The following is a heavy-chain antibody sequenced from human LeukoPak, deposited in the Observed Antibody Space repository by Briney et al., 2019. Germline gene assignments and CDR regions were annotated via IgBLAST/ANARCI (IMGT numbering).Heavy chain of an antibody. Sequence: GGSLRLSCAASGFTFSNAWMSWVRQAPGKGLEWVGRIKSKTDGGTTDYAAPVKGRFTISRDDSKDMFYLQMNSLKIDDTAMYYCTTGRLSYGMDVWGEGTTVTVIS. CDR1: GFTFSNAW. J-gene: IGHJ6*04. CDR3: TTGRLSYGMDV. CDR2: IKSKTDGGTT. V-gene: IGHV3-15*01. D-gene: IGHD1-26*01.